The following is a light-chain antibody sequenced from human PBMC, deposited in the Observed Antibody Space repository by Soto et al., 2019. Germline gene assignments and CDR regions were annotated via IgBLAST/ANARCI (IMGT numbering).Light chain of an antibody. V-gene: IGLV2-8*01. J-gene: IGLJ3*02. Sequence: QSALTQPPSASGSPGQSVTISCTGTSSDVGGYNYVSWYQHHPGKAPKLIIYEVRQRPSGVPDRFSGSKSGNTASLTVSGLQAEDEADYYCSSYAGSTVGVFGGRTKLTFL. CDR2: EVR. CDR1: SSDVGGYNY. CDR3: SSYAGSTVGV.